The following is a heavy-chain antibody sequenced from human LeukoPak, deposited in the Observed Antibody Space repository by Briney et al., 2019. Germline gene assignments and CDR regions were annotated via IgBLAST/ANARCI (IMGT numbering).Heavy chain of an antibody. CDR2: MYYSGST. D-gene: IGHD2-15*01. Sequence: PETLSLTCTVSGGSISSSSYYWGWGRQPPGRGVEWIGSMYYSGSTYYNPSLKSRVTISGDTSKNQFSLKLSSVTAADTAVYYCARLSMLGYCSGGSCSLAMDVWGKGTTVTISS. CDR1: GGSISSSSYY. CDR3: ARLSMLGYCSGGSCSLAMDV. V-gene: IGHV4-39*01. J-gene: IGHJ6*04.